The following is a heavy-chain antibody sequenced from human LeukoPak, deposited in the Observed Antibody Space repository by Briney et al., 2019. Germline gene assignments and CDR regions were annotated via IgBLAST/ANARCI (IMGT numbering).Heavy chain of an antibody. CDR3: ARSVVPAAMQPYYYYGMDV. CDR2: INAGNGNT. D-gene: IGHD2-2*01. V-gene: IGHV1-3*01. Sequence: ASVKVSCKASGYTFTSYAMHWVRQAPGQRLEWMGWINAGNGNTKYSQKFQGRVTIIRDTSASTAYMELSSLRSEDTAVYYCARSVVPAAMQPYYYYGMDVWGQGTTVTVSS. J-gene: IGHJ6*02. CDR1: GYTFTSYA.